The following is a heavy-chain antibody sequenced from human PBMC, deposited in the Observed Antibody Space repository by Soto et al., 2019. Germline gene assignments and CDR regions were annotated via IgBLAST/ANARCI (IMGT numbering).Heavy chain of an antibody. J-gene: IGHJ5*02. Sequence: QVQLQESGPGLVKPSQTLSLTCTVSGGSISSGGYYWSWIRQHPGKGLEWIGYIYYSGSTYYNPSLKSRVTISVDTSKNQFSLKLSSVTAADTAVYYCARLVRVAANLGWFDPWGQGTLVTVSS. V-gene: IGHV4-31*03. CDR2: IYYSGST. CDR1: GGSISSGGYY. D-gene: IGHD2-15*01. CDR3: ARLVRVAANLGWFDP.